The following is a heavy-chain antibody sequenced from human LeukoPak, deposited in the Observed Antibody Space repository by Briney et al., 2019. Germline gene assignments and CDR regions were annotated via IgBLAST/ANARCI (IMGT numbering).Heavy chain of an antibody. Sequence: SETLSLTCAVYGGSFSGYYWSWIHQPPGKGLEWIGEINHSGSTNYNPSLKSRVTISVDTSKNQFSLKLSSVTAADTAVYYCARGGGIAAAGTEFDPWGQGTLVTVSS. J-gene: IGHJ5*02. CDR3: ARGGGIAAAGTEFDP. D-gene: IGHD6-13*01. CDR2: INHSGST. CDR1: GGSFSGYY. V-gene: IGHV4-34*01.